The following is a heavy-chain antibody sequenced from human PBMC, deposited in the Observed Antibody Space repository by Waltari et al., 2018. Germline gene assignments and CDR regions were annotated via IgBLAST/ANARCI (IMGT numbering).Heavy chain of an antibody. CDR3: ARGAPITLVPELDY. V-gene: IGHV3-21*01. CDR1: GFTFIGYS. CDR2: ICNNSNYI. Sequence: EVQLVESGGGLVKPGGSLRLSCAASGFTFIGYSMHGVRQAPGKGLEWVSYICNNSNYIDYANSVKGRFTLSRDNAKNSLYLQMNSLRAEDTAVYYCARGAPITLVPELDYWGQGTLVTVSS. J-gene: IGHJ4*02. D-gene: IGHD5-12*01.